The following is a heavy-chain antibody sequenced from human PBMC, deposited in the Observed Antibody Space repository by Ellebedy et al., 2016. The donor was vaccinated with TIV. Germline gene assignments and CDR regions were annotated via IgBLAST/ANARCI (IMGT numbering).Heavy chain of an antibody. J-gene: IGHJ4*02. CDR2: IYYSGRT. Sequence: SETLSLTCAVSGVSITSHFWTWIRQPAGGGLEWFGYIYYSGRTNSNPSLKRRVTISADTSKNQFSLKLSSVTAADTAVYYCARTNGEFDYWGQGTLVTVSS. CDR1: GVSITSHF. V-gene: IGHV4-59*11. CDR3: ARTNGEFDY. D-gene: IGHD2-8*01.